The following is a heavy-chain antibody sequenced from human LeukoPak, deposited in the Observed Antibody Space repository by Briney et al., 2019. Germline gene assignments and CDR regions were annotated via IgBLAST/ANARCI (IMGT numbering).Heavy chain of an antibody. D-gene: IGHD3-22*01. Sequence: SETLSLTCSVSGDSINGYYWSWIRQPPGKPLEWIAYIHHSGSTEYNPSLRSRVTMSVDTSKNQVSLKLSSVTAADTAMYYCAREGYDSSGYYLDYWGQGTLVTVSS. CDR3: AREGYDSSGYYLDY. V-gene: IGHV4-59*01. J-gene: IGHJ4*02. CDR2: IHHSGST. CDR1: GDSINGYY.